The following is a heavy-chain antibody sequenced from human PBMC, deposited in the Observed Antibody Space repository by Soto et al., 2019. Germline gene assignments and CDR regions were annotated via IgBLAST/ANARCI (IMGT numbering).Heavy chain of an antibody. Sequence: ASVKVSCKASGYTFTSYAMHWVRQAPGQRLEWMGWINAGNGNTQYSQKFQGRVTITRDTSASTAYMELSSLRSEDTAVYYCARNLMDYDILTGDYMAYYFDYWGQGTLVTVSS. CDR2: INAGNGNT. CDR3: ARNLMDYDILTGDYMAYYFDY. V-gene: IGHV1-3*01. D-gene: IGHD3-9*01. J-gene: IGHJ4*02. CDR1: GYTFTSYA.